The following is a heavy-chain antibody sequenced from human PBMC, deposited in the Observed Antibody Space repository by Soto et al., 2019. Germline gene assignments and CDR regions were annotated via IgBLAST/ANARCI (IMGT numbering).Heavy chain of an antibody. D-gene: IGHD3-10*01. Sequence: SETLSLTCVVSGGSISTRDSYWGWVRQAPGKGLEFIGSSYYTRSTYYNPSLESRVTVSVDTSENHFSLKLTSVTAADTAVYYCVKQGYYGSGTYYIPDYWGPGILVTAPQ. V-gene: IGHV4-39*01. CDR3: VKQGYYGSGTYYIPDY. CDR2: SYYTRST. J-gene: IGHJ4*02. CDR1: GGSISTRDSY.